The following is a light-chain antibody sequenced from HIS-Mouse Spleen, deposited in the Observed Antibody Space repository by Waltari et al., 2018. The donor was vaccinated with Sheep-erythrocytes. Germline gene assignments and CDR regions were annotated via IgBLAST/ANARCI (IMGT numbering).Light chain of an antibody. CDR2: AVS. CDR3: CSYAGSYNHV. CDR1: SSDVGGYNY. J-gene: IGLJ1*01. V-gene: IGLV2-11*01. Sequence: QSALTQPRSVSGSPGQSVTISCTGTSSDVGGYNYVSWYQQYPGKAPKLMIYAVSKPPSGVPDRFSGSKSGNTASLTISGLQAEDEADYYCCSYAGSYNHVFATGTKVTVL.